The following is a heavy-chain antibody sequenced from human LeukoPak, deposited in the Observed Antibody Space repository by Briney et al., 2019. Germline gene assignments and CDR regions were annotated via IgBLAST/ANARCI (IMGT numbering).Heavy chain of an antibody. CDR3: ASRGSSGWWSFDY. CDR1: GYSISTGYY. D-gene: IGHD6-19*01. J-gene: IGHJ4*02. V-gene: IGHV4-61*01. CDR2: IYYSGST. Sequence: PSETLSLTCTVSGYSISTGYYWSWIRQPPGKGLEWIGYIYYSGSTNYNPSLKSRVTISVDTSKNQFSLKLSSVTAADTAVYYCASRGSSGWWSFDYWGQGTLVTVSS.